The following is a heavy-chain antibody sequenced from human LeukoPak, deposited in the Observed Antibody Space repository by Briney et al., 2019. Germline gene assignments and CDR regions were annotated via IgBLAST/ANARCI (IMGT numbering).Heavy chain of an antibody. CDR2: ISVYSGRT. CDR3: AKDRIEWFGELLSSFDF. CDR1: GGTFSSYA. V-gene: IGHV1-18*01. D-gene: IGHD3-10*01. J-gene: IGHJ4*02. Sequence: GSVKVSCKASGGTFSSYAISWVRQAPGQGLEWMGWISVYSGRTKYVQNLQGRATMTTDTSTSTAYMELRSLRSDDTAVYYCAKDRIEWFGELLSSFDFWGQGTLVTVSS.